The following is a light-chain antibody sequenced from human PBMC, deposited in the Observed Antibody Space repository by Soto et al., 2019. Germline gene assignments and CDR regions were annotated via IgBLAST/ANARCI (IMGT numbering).Light chain of an antibody. CDR2: EVS. J-gene: IGLJ1*01. CDR1: SSDVGGYKY. Sequence: QSVLTQPASVSGSPGQSITISCTGTSSDVGGYKYVSWYQQHPGKAPKLMIYEVSNRPSEVSNRFSGSKSGNMASLTISGLQAEDEADYYCSSYTSSSPCVFGTGTKVTVL. V-gene: IGLV2-14*01. CDR3: SSYTSSSPCV.